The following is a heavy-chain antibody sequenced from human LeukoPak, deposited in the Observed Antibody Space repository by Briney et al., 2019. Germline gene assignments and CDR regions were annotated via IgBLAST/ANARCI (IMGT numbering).Heavy chain of an antibody. CDR1: GGSISSNNYY. Sequence: PSETLSLTCTVSGGSISSNNYYWGWIRQPPGKGLEWIVNIYTSGSTYYSPSLKSRVIISLDTSKNQFSLTLTSVTAADTAVYYCARAVWSGYVAVGAFDIWGQGTMVTVSS. V-gene: IGHV4-39*07. D-gene: IGHD3-3*01. CDR2: IYTSGST. J-gene: IGHJ3*02. CDR3: ARAVWSGYVAVGAFDI.